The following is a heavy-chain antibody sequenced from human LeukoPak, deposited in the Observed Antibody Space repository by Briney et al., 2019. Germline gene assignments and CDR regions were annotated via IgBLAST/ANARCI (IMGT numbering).Heavy chain of an antibody. D-gene: IGHD3-16*01. Sequence: KPSETLSLTCAVSGGSISRSNWLSWVRQPPGKGLEWIGEIYHSGSSNYNPALKSRVTISVDMSKNQFSLKLNSVTAADTAMYYCARDWGPGIFDYWGQGTPVTVSS. CDR1: GGSISRSNW. V-gene: IGHV4-4*02. CDR2: IYHSGSS. CDR3: ARDWGPGIFDY. J-gene: IGHJ4*02.